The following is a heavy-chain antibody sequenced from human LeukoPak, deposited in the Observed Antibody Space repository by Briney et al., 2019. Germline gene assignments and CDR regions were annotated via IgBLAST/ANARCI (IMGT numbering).Heavy chain of an antibody. Sequence: GGSLRLSCAASGFTFSNYEMNWVRQAPGKGLEWVAYISESGSLIYYADSVMGRFTISRDNSKNSLFLQMSSLRAEDTAVYYCARDSGSGTTGNEFDYWGQGTLVSVSP. J-gene: IGHJ4*02. V-gene: IGHV3-48*03. D-gene: IGHD1-1*01. CDR1: GFTFSNYE. CDR3: ARDSGSGTTGNEFDY. CDR2: ISESGSLI.